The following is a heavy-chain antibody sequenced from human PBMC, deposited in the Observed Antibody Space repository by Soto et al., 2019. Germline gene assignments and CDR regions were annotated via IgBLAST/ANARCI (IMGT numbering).Heavy chain of an antibody. CDR3: GRRV. CDR1: GFTFSNYP. Sequence: EVQVSESGGGLVQPGGSLRLSCATSGFTFSNYPMNWVRQAPGKGLEWVSGISAGGDRTYYADSVKGRFTIFRDNSKNSVSRRMNRLRVEDTAVYYCGRRVWGQGTLVTVSS. J-gene: IGHJ4*02. V-gene: IGHV3-23*01. CDR2: ISAGGDRT.